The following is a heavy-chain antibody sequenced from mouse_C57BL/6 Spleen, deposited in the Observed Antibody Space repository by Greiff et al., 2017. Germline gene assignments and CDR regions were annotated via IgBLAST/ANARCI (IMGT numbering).Heavy chain of an antibody. J-gene: IGHJ3*01. Sequence: EVMLVESGGGLVKPGGSLKLSCAASGFTFSSYTMSWVRQTPEKRLEWVATISGGGGNTYYPDSVKGRVTISRDNAKNTLYLQMSSLRSEDTALYYCARHNYYGSIFAYWGQGTLVTVSA. CDR3: ARHNYYGSIFAY. D-gene: IGHD1-1*01. CDR2: ISGGGGNT. V-gene: IGHV5-9*01. CDR1: GFTFSSYT.